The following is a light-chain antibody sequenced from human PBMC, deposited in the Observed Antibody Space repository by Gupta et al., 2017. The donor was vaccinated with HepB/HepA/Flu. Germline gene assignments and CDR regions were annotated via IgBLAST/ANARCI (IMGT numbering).Light chain of an antibody. J-gene: IGKJ4*01. Sequence: EIVITHSPATLFVPPGERVTLSSRPSQSVSTNVAWYRHKRGSAPGLLISGSSTRATGIPGRFSGSGSGTEFTLTIGILQSEDSEIYYCQQYKDGRVLTFGGGTKVEIK. CDR3: QQYKDGRVLT. CDR2: GSS. CDR1: QSVSTN. V-gene: IGKV3-15*01.